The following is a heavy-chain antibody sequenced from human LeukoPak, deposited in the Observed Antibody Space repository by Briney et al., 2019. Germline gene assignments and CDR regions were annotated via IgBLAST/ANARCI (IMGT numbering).Heavy chain of an antibody. Sequence: SQTLSLTCTVSGGSISSGSYYWSWIRQPAGKGLEWIGRIYTSGSTNYNPSLKSRVTISVDTSKNQFSLKLSSVTAADTAVYYCARHKDYYYSYMDVWGKGTTVTISS. CDR2: IYTSGST. CDR1: GGSISSGSYY. J-gene: IGHJ6*03. CDR3: ARHKDYYYSYMDV. V-gene: IGHV4-61*02.